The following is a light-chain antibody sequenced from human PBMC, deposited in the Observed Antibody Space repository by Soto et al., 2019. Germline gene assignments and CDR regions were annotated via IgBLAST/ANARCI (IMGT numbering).Light chain of an antibody. J-gene: IGKJ5*01. CDR2: AAS. V-gene: IGKV1-27*01. Sequence: DIQMTQSPSSLSASVGDRVTITCRASQDISNYLAWYQQKPGKVPKILIYAASTLQSGVPSRFSGSGSGTDFTLTISSLQPEDVSTYYCQKYNSVPITFGQGTRLEI. CDR1: QDISNY. CDR3: QKYNSVPIT.